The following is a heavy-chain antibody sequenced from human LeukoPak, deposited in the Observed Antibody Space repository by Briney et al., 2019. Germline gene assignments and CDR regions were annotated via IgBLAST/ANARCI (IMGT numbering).Heavy chain of an antibody. CDR1: GGTFSSYA. J-gene: IGHJ4*02. CDR2: IIPILDIA. D-gene: IGHD2-2*01. V-gene: IGHV1-69*04. CDR3: ARDPDYCSSTSCFSVVAY. Sequence: GSSVKVSCKASGGTFSSYAISWVRQAPGQGLEWVGRIIPILDIANYAQKFQGRVTITADKSTSTAYMELSSLRSEDTAVYYCARDPDYCSSTSCFSVVAYWGQGTLVTVSS.